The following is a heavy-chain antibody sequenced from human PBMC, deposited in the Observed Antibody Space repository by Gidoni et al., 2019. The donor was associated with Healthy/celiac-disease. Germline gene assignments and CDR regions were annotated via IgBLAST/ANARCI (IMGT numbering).Heavy chain of an antibody. CDR1: GFTFSSYS. D-gene: IGHD3-10*01. V-gene: IGHV3-21*01. J-gene: IGHJ4*02. CDR2: ISSSSSYI. CDR3: ARDSAMVREMYDY. Sequence: EVQLVESGGGLVKPGGSLRLSCAASGFTFSSYSMNWVRQAPGKGLEWVSSISSSSSYIYYADSVKGRFTISRDNAKNSLYLQMNSLRAEDTAVYYCARDSAMVREMYDYWGQGTLVTVSS.